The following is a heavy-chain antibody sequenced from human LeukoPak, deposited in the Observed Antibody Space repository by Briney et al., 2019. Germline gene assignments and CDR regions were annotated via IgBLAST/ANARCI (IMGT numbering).Heavy chain of an antibody. D-gene: IGHD1-26*01. CDR3: TRGSGGSYHSGIHY. V-gene: IGHV1-69*01. CDR2: IIPIFGTA. CDR1: GGTFSSYA. Sequence: ASVMVSCKASGGTFSSYAISWVRQAPGQGLEWMGGIIPIFGTANYAQKFQGRVTITADESTSTAYMELSSLRSEDTAVYYCTRGSGGSYHSGIHYWGQGTLVTVS. J-gene: IGHJ4*02.